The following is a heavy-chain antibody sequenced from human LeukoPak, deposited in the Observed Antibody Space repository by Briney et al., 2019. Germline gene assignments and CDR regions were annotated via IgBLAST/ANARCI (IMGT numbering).Heavy chain of an antibody. CDR3: ARRDGSGSNHLN. V-gene: IGHV4-39*01. D-gene: IGHD3-10*01. CDR1: GGSISISSYY. Sequence: SDTLSLTCTVSGGSISISSYYWGSIRQPPGKGPEWIGSIYYSGSTYYNPSLKSRVTISVDTSKNQFSLKLSSVTAADTAVYYCARRDGSGSNHLNWGQGTLVIVSS. J-gene: IGHJ4*02. CDR2: IYYSGST.